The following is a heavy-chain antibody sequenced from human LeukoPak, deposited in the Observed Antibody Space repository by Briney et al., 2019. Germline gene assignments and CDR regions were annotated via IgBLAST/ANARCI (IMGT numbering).Heavy chain of an antibody. D-gene: IGHD3-10*01. CDR2: IKQDGSEK. V-gene: IGHV3-7*01. CDR1: GFTFSNYG. Sequence: GGSLRLSCAGYGFTFSNYGMNWVRQAAGKGLEWVANIKQDGSEKYYVDSVKGRFTISRDNAKNSLYLQMNSLRAEDTAVYYCARVLRGSGYYYYYMDVWGKGTTVTVSS. J-gene: IGHJ6*03. CDR3: ARVLRGSGYYYYYMDV.